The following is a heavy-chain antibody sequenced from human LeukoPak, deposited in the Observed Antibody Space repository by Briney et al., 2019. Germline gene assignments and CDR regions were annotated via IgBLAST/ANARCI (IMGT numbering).Heavy chain of an antibody. Sequence: PGGSLRLSCEASGFTFSSYAMSWVRQAPGKGLEWVSGISGSGGSTYYADSVKGRFTISRDNSKNTLYLQMNSLRAEDTAVYYCAKDRGKWPRHFDYWGQGTLVGVSS. CDR1: GFTFSSYA. CDR2: ISGSGGST. J-gene: IGHJ4*02. V-gene: IGHV3-23*01. D-gene: IGHD5-12*01. CDR3: AKDRGKWPRHFDY.